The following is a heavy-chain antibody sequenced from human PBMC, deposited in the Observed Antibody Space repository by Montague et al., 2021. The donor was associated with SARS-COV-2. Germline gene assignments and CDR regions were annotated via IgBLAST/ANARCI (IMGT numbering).Heavy chain of an antibody. V-gene: IGHV4-61*09. Sequence: TLSLTCSVSGDSIGSGSYYWSWIRRAAGEGLEWIGHIYTSGRTDYNPSLINRVIISLDTSKNQFSLKLSSLTTADTGVYYCARAPDDYGTFGYWGQGIPVIVSS. CDR2: IYTSGRT. D-gene: IGHD4-17*01. CDR3: ARAPDDYGTFGY. CDR1: GDSIGSGSYY. J-gene: IGHJ4*02.